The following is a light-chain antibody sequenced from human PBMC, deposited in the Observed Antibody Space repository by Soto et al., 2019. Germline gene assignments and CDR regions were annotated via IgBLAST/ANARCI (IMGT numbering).Light chain of an antibody. Sequence: EIVMTQSPATLSVSAGERSTLSCMASQNIDNKLVWYQQKPGQAPRLLIYDASNRATGIPARFSGSGSGTDFTLTISSLEPEDFAVYYCQQRSNWPKTFGQGTKV. CDR1: QNIDNK. J-gene: IGKJ1*01. CDR2: DAS. CDR3: QQRSNWPKT. V-gene: IGKV3-11*01.